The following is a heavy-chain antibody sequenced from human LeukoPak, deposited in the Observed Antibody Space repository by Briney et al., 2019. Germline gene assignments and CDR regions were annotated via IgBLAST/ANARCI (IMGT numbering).Heavy chain of an antibody. CDR1: GYXFTRYL. J-gene: IGHJ1*01. CDR2: INPSGGST. D-gene: IGHD5-24*01. Sequence: ASVKVSCKASGYXFTRYLIHWVRQAPGQGLEWMGIINPSGGSTNYPQKFQGRVTMTRDTSTSTVYMELSSLRSEDTTVYFCATGRDGYNSEYFQHWGQGTLVTVSS. CDR3: ATGRDGYNSEYFQH. V-gene: IGHV1-46*01.